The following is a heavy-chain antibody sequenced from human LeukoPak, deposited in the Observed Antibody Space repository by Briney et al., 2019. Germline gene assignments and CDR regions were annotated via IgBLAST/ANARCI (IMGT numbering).Heavy chain of an antibody. Sequence: GGSLRLSCAASGFTVSSNYMSWVRQAPGKGLEWVSVIYSGGSTYYADSVKGRFTISRDNSKNTLYLQMNSPRAEDTAVYYCARDKTGDNYFDYWGQGTLVTVSS. J-gene: IGHJ4*02. CDR1: GFTVSSNY. V-gene: IGHV3-53*01. CDR2: IYSGGST. D-gene: IGHD7-27*01. CDR3: ARDKTGDNYFDY.